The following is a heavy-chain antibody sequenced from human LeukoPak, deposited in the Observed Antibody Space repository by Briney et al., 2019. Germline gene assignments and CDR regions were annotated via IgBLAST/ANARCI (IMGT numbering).Heavy chain of an antibody. CDR2: IYYSGST. CDR3: AGKYYYDPSGYFYADW. J-gene: IGHJ4*02. CDR1: GGSISSSSYY. Sequence: PSETLSLTCTVSGGSISSSSYYWGWIRQPPGKGLEWIGSIYYSGSTYYNPSLKSRVTISVDTSKNQFSLKLSSVTAADTAVYYCAGKYYYDPSGYFYADWWGQGTLVTVSS. D-gene: IGHD3-22*01. V-gene: IGHV4-39*01.